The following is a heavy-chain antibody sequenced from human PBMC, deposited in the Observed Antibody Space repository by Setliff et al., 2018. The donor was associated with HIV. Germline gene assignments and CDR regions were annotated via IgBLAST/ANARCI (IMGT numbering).Heavy chain of an antibody. CDR1: GGSINSTSYY. D-gene: IGHD3-3*01. CDR2: IYHTGST. J-gene: IGHJ4*02. CDR3: ARSIVPVASGYYYFEY. V-gene: IGHV4-39*01. Sequence: SETLSLTFTVSGGSINSTSYYWGWIRQPPGNGLEWIGSIYHTGSTYYKPSLKSRVTISVDTSKNQFSLRLSSVAAGDTVVYYCARSIVPVASGYYYFEYWGQGTLVTVSS.